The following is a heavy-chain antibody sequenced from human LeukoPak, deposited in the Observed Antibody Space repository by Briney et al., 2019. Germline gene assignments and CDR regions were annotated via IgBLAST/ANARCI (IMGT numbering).Heavy chain of an antibody. Sequence: ASVKVSCKASGYTFTSYGISWVRQAPGQGLEWMGWISAYNGNTNYAQKLQGRVTMTTDTSTSTAYMELRSLRSDDTAVYYCARDRATVTTDGLDCWGQGTLVTVSS. V-gene: IGHV1-18*01. CDR1: GYTFTSYG. J-gene: IGHJ4*02. CDR2: ISAYNGNT. CDR3: ARDRATVTTDGLDC. D-gene: IGHD4-17*01.